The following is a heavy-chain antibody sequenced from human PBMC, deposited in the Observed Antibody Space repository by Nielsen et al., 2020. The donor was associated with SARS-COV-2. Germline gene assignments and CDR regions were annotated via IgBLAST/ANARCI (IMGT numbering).Heavy chain of an antibody. CDR1: GFTFNCYA. CDR3: AKAGGVLEPAAKRYFDY. V-gene: IGHV3-23*01. J-gene: IGHJ4*01. D-gene: IGHD2-2*01. Sequence: GESLKISCAASGFTFNCYAINWVRQAPGKGQEWVSNIGAGGVSRDYADSVKGRFTISRDNSKNTLYLQMNSLSAEYTAKYYWAKAGGVLEPAAKRYFDYWVQGTLVTVSS. CDR2: IGAGGVSR.